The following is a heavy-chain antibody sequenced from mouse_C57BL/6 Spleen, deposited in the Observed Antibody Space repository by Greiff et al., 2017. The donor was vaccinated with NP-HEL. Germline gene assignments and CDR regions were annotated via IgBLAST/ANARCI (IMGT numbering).Heavy chain of an antibody. D-gene: IGHD1-1*01. CDR3: ARYYYGSSY. V-gene: IGHV1-59*01. J-gene: IGHJ2*01. Sequence: QVQLQQPGAELVRPGTSVKLSCKASGYTFTSYWMHWVKQRPGQGLEWIGVIDPSDSYTNYNQKFKCKATLTVDTSSSTAYMQLSSLTSEDSAVYYCARYYYGSSYWGQGTTLTVSS. CDR2: IDPSDSYT. CDR1: GYTFTSYW.